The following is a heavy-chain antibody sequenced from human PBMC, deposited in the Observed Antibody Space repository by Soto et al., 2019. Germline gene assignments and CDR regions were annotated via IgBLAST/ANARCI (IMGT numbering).Heavy chain of an antibody. J-gene: IGHJ4*02. V-gene: IGHV1-18*01. CDR2: ISAYNGNT. CDR3: ARRFTDAGSGSYYPVDY. CDR1: GYTFTSYG. Sequence: QVQLVQSGAEVKKPGASVKVSCKASGYTFTSYGISWVRQAPGQGLEWMGWISAYNGNTNYAQKLQGRVTMTTDTSTSTAYMELRSLRSDDTTVYYCARRFTDAGSGSYYPVDYWGQGTLVTVSS. D-gene: IGHD3-10*01.